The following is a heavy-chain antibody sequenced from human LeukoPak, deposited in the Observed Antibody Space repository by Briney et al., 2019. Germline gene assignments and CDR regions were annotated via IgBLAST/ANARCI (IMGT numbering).Heavy chain of an antibody. CDR2: ISYDGSNK. D-gene: IGHD4/OR15-4a*01. CDR1: GFTFNSYG. Sequence: GRSLRLSCAASGFTFNSYGMHWVRQAPGKGLEWVAVISYDGSNKYYADSVKGRFTISRDNSKNTLYLQMNSLRVEDTAVYYCAKGHPDYGTGFDLWGQGTLVIVSS. J-gene: IGHJ4*02. V-gene: IGHV3-30*18. CDR3: AKGHPDYGTGFDL.